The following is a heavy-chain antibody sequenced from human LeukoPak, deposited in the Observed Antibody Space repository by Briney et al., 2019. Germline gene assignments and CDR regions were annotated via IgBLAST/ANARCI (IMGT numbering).Heavy chain of an antibody. CDR2: ISYDGSNK. J-gene: IGHJ6*04. CDR3: ARGRYCSGGTCYSYFHYYGMDV. D-gene: IGHD2-15*01. CDR1: GFTFTSYA. V-gene: IGHV3-30*04. Sequence: GGSLRLSCAASGFTFTSYAMHWVRQAPGKGLECVAVISYDGSNKYYADSVKGQFTISRDNSKNTLYLQMNRLRPEDTAVYYCARGRYCSGGTCYSYFHYYGMDVWGKGTTVAVSS.